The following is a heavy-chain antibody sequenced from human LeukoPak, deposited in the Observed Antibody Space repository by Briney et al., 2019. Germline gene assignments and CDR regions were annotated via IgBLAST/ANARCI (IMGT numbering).Heavy chain of an antibody. CDR2: VKQDGSEK. V-gene: IGHV3-7*01. CDR1: GFTFSSCW. CDR3: ARERRSWEFDY. D-gene: IGHD6-13*01. J-gene: IGHJ4*02. Sequence: GGSLRLSCAASGFTFSSCWVSWVRQAPGKGLEWVANVKQDGSEKYYVDSVKGRFTISRDNAKNSLYLQMNSLRAEDTAVYYCARERRSWEFDYWGQGTLVTVSS.